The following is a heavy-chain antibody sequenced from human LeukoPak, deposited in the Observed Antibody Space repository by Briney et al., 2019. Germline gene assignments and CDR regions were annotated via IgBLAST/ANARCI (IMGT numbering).Heavy chain of an antibody. V-gene: IGHV1-18*01. D-gene: IGHD3-3*01. CDR1: GYIFTSYG. J-gene: IGHJ4*02. CDR2: ISAYNGNT. CDR3: ARDRGTYDFWSGYHY. Sequence: ATVKVSCKASGYIFTSYGISWVRQAPGQGLEWMGWISAYNGNTNHAQNFQGRVTVTTETSTSTAYMELRSLRSDDTAVYYCARDRGTYDFWSGYHYWGQGTLVTVS.